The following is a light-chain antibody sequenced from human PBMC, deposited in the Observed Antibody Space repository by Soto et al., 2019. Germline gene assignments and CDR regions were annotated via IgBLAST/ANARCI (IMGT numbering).Light chain of an antibody. Sequence: EIVLTQSPGTLSLSPGERATLSCRASQSVSSSYLAWYQQKPGQAPRLLIYGASSRATDIPDRFSGSGSGTDFTLTISRLEPEDFAVYYCQQYGSSPLTFGPWTKVDSK. CDR3: QQYGSSPLT. CDR1: QSVSSSY. CDR2: GAS. J-gene: IGKJ3*01. V-gene: IGKV3-20*01.